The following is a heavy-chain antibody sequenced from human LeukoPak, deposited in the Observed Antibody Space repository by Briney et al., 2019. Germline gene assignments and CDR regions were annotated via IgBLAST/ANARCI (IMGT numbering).Heavy chain of an antibody. D-gene: IGHD4-17*01. J-gene: IGHJ4*02. CDR1: GGSIRSYY. CDR3: ASLDYGDYIRFDY. CDR2: IYYSGST. Sequence: SETLSLTCTVSGGSIRSYYWSWIRQPPGKGLEWIGYIYYSGSTNYNPSLKSRVTISVDTSKNQFSLKLSSVTAADTAVYYCASLDYGDYIRFDYWGQGTLVTVSS. V-gene: IGHV4-59*01.